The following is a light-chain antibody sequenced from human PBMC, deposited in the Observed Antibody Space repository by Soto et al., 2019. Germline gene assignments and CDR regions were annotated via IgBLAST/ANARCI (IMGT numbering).Light chain of an antibody. Sequence: DIRVPPSLSSLSASVGGSLAVTCGASQSISRHLNWYKKNPGKAPKLRIKIESSLQSGVPYRGSGRGSGTDFTRTISNVQPEDVATYDCQQTYSTPQPVGQGTRLEIK. J-gene: IGKJ5*01. CDR2: IES. V-gene: IGKV1-39*01. CDR1: QSISRH. CDR3: QQTYSTPQP.